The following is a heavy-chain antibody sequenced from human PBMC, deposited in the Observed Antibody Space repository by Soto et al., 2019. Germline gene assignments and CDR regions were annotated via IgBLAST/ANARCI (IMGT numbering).Heavy chain of an antibody. J-gene: IGHJ4*02. CDR3: ASGGAGSGPFTWELPDH. CDR2: ITPFSGDV. CDR1: GNTFSYRY. D-gene: IGHD1-26*01. V-gene: IGHV1-45*02. Sequence: ASVKVSCKALGNTFSYRYLHWVRQAPGQALEWMGWITPFSGDVHYAQKFQERVTLTRDRSINTAYMRMSSLRSEDTAIYFCASGGAGSGPFTWELPDHWGQGTLVTVSS.